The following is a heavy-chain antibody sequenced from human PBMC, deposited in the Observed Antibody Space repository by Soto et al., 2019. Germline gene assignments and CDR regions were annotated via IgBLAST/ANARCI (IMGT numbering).Heavy chain of an antibody. CDR2: ISAHNGNT. CDR3: ARGRYGDY. CDR1: GYGFTTYG. V-gene: IGHV1-18*01. J-gene: IGHJ4*02. D-gene: IGHD1-1*01. Sequence: QIHLVQSGAEVKKPGASVKVSCKGSGYGFTTYGITWVRQAPGQGLEWMAWISAHNGNTNYAQKLQGRVTVTGDTPTSTAYMELRSLRSDDTAVYSFARGRYGDYWGQGALVTVSS.